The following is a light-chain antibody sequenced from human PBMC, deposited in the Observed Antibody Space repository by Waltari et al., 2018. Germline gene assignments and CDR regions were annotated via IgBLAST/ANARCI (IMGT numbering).Light chain of an antibody. Sequence: SVLTQPPSASGTPGQMFTISCSGGRSNIGHHIVNWYKQVPGTAPKLLIYRNDQRPAGVPDRFSGSKPGTSASLASSGLQSDDEADYYCAAWDDSLNGHWLFGGGTKLSVL. CDR2: RND. CDR3: AAWDDSLNGHWL. CDR1: RSNIGHHI. V-gene: IGLV1-44*01. J-gene: IGLJ3*02.